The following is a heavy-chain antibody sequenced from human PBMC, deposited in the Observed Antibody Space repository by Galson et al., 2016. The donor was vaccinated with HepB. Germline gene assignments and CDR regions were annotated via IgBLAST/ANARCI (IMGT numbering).Heavy chain of an antibody. J-gene: IGHJ6*03. Sequence: SVKVSCKASGYTFTDYYFMYWVRQAPGQGLEWIGRINPNTGDTNYAQKFQGRVTMTRDTSISTAYMDLTRLTDEDTAVYYCARDKGEAGGQRYFYMDVWGKGTTVTVSS. V-gene: IGHV1-2*06. CDR1: GYTFTDYYF. CDR2: INPNTGDT. CDR3: ARDKGEAGGQRYFYMDV. D-gene: IGHD2-8*02.